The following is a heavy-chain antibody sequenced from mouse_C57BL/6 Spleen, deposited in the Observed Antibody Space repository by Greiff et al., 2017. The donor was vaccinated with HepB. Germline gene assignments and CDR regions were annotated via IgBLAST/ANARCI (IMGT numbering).Heavy chain of an antibody. CDR2: ISDGGSYT. CDR3: ARGGTTVVRSYFDY. J-gene: IGHJ2*01. CDR1: GFTFSSYA. V-gene: IGHV5-4*03. Sequence: EVKLQESGGGLVKPGGSLKLSCAASGFTFSSYAMSWVRQTPEKRLEWVATISDGGSYTYYPDNVKGRFTISRDNAKNNLYLQMSHLKSEDTAMYYCARGGTTVVRSYFDYWGQGTTLTVSS. D-gene: IGHD1-1*01.